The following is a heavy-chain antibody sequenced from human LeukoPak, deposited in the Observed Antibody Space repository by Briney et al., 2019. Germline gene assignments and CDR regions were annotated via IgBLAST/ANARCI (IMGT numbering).Heavy chain of an antibody. CDR2: LSSTGRTV. Sequence: PGGSLRLSCAASGFTFSDYYMSWIRQVPGKGLEWVSYLSSTGRTVYYADSVKGRFTISRDNSKNTLYLQMNSLRAEDTAVYYCAKVGSSDPWYYYYYMDVWGKGTTVTVSS. CDR1: GFTFSDYY. CDR3: AKVGSSDPWYYYYYMDV. D-gene: IGHD6-6*01. V-gene: IGHV3-11*01. J-gene: IGHJ6*03.